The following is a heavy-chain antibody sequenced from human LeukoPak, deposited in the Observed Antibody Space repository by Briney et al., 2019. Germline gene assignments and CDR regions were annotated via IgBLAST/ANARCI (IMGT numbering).Heavy chain of an antibody. CDR1: GDSFTTYW. J-gene: IGHJ4*02. CDR2: IYPGDSDT. V-gene: IGHV5-51*01. Sequence: GESLKISCKASGDSFTTYWIGWVRQMPGKGLEWMGNIYPGDSDTRYSPSFQGQVTISADKSISTAYLQWSSLKASDTAMYYCARRHRLTHYDFWSGDHNGPFDYWGQGTLVTVSS. D-gene: IGHD3-3*01. CDR3: ARRHRLTHYDFWSGDHNGPFDY.